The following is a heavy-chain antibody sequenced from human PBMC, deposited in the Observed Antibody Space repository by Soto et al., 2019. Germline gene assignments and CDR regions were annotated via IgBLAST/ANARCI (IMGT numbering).Heavy chain of an antibody. CDR1: GITGSMHA. V-gene: IGHV3-30*03. CDR2: ISYDGGTE. Sequence: SLGLSCAAPGITGSMHAMHWVGQAPAKGLEGVTVISYDGGTEHYAHSVKGRFTISRDNSKSMLFLEMNSLSLEDTAVYYCARDRAGGTPLVHYSYGMTVWGQGTTVTVSS. J-gene: IGHJ6*02. D-gene: IGHD6-6*01. CDR3: ARDRAGGTPLVHYSYGMTV.